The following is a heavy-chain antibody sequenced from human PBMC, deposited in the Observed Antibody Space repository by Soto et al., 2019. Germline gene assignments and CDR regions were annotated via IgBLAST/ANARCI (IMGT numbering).Heavy chain of an antibody. Sequence: QVQLVESGGGVVQPGRSLRLSCAASGVTFSSYGMHWVRQAPGKGLEWVAGISYDGSNKYYADSVKGRFTISRDNSKNTLYLQMNSLRAEDTAVYYCAKDQLRGVRGVITYYDGMDVWGQGTTVTVSS. CDR3: AKDQLRGVRGVITYYDGMDV. D-gene: IGHD3-10*01. CDR2: ISYDGSNK. V-gene: IGHV3-30*18. J-gene: IGHJ6*02. CDR1: GVTFSSYG.